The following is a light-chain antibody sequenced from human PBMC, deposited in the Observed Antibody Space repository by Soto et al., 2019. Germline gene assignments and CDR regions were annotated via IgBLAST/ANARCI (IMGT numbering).Light chain of an antibody. CDR1: QSISTD. J-gene: IGKJ1*01. CDR3: QQYNNWPQT. V-gene: IGKV3-15*01. CDR2: AAS. Sequence: EIVVTQSPGTLPLSPGERATLSCRASQSISTDHLAWYQQKPGQAPRLLIYAASTRATGIPARFSGSGSGTEFTLTISSLQSEDFAVHYCQQYNNWPQTFGQGTKVDIK.